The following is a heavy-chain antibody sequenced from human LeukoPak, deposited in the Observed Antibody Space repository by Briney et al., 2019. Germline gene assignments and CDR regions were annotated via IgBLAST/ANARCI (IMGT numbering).Heavy chain of an antibody. CDR2: IYTSGST. D-gene: IGHD6-19*01. CDR3: ARTYSSGWYYFDY. CDR1: GGSISSGSYY. J-gene: IGHJ4*02. V-gene: IGHV4-61*02. Sequence: SKTLSLTCTVSGGSISSGSYYWSWIRQPAGKGLEWIGRIYTSGSTNYNPSLKSRVTISVDTSKNQFSLKLSSVTAADTAVYYCARTYSSGWYYFDYRGQGTLVTVSS.